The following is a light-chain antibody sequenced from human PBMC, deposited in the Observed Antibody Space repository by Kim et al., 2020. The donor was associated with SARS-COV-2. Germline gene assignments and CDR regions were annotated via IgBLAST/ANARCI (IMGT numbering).Light chain of an antibody. CDR3: QQFQSYPYT. V-gene: IGKV1-9*01. CDR1: QGISSF. Sequence: STYLGARVPITCRASQGISSFLAWFQQKPGKAPEHLIYAASTLQSGVPSRFSGSGSGTEYSLTITGLQPEDFATYFCQQFQSYPYTFGQGTKLEI. CDR2: AAS. J-gene: IGKJ2*01.